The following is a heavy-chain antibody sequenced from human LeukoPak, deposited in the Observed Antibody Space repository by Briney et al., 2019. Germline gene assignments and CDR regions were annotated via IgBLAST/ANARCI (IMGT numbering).Heavy chain of an antibody. D-gene: IGHD1-26*01. Sequence: GGSLRLSCAASGFTFSSYGMHWVRQAPGKGLEWVAVIWYDGSNKYYADSVKGRFTISRDNSKNTLYLQMNSLRAEDTAVYYCARDVSGRAFDYWGQGTLVTVSS. CDR2: IWYDGSNK. V-gene: IGHV3-33*01. CDR3: ARDVSGRAFDY. CDR1: GFTFSSYG. J-gene: IGHJ4*02.